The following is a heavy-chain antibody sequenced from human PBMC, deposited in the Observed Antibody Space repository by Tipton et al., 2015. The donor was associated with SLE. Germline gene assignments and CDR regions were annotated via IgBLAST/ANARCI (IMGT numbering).Heavy chain of an antibody. CDR1: GGSFSGYY. D-gene: IGHD3-16*01. J-gene: IGHJ4*02. Sequence: TLSLTCAVYGGSFSGYYWNWISQPPGKGLEWIGEINHSGSTNYNPSLKSRVTISVDTSKNQFSLKLSSVTAADTAVYYCARGAGGIQDYWGQGTLVTVSS. CDR3: ARGAGGIQDY. V-gene: IGHV4-34*01. CDR2: INHSGST.